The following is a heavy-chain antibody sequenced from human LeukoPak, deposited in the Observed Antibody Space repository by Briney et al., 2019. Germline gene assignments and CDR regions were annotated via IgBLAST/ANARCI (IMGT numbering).Heavy chain of an antibody. J-gene: IGHJ3*02. CDR2: MNPNSGNT. V-gene: IGHV1-8*01. CDR1: GYTFTSYD. D-gene: IGHD1-26*01. CDR3: AGTVGATSRNAFDI. Sequence: ASVKVSCTASGYTFTSYDINWVRQATGQGLEWMGWMNPNSGNTGYAQKFQGRVTMTRNTSISTAYMELSSLRSEDTAVYYCAGTVGATSRNAFDIWGQGTMVTVSS.